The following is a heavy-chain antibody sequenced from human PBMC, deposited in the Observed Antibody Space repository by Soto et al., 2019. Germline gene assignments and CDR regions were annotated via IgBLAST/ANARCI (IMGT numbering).Heavy chain of an antibody. CDR3: ARFSGGSYNTYYFYYGMDV. V-gene: IGHV1-18*04. Sequence: ASVKVSCKSSGYSFTSYGISLVRQAPGQGLDWMGWISAYNGNTKYAQDVQGRVTMTTDTSTSTAYMELRSLRSDDTAMYYCARFSGGSYNTYYFYYGMDVWGQGTTVTVSS. CDR1: GYSFTSYG. CDR2: ISAYNGNT. D-gene: IGHD2-15*01. J-gene: IGHJ6*02.